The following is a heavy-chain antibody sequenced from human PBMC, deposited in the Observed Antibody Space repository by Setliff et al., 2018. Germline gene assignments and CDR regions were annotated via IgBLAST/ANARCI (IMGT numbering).Heavy chain of an antibody. CDR3: ARDHGVVPGVDYMDV. CDR2: LSGGSSYI. CDR1: GFTFSDYG. V-gene: IGHV3-21*01. Sequence: PGGSLRLSCAASGFTFSDYGMNWVRQAPGKGLEWVACLSGGSSYIHYADSMKGRVTISRDDSKNSLYLQMNSLRAEDTGVYYCARDHGVVPGVDYMDVWGKGTTGTVS. J-gene: IGHJ6*03. D-gene: IGHD2-15*01.